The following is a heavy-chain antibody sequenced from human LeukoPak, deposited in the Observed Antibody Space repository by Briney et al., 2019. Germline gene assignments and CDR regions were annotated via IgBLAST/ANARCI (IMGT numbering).Heavy chain of an antibody. J-gene: IGHJ5*02. D-gene: IGHD3-3*01. CDR3: ARDHYDFWSGESNWFDP. Sequence: GGSLRLSCAASGFTFSSYSMNWVRQAPGKGLEWVSSISSSSSYIYYADSVKGRFTISRDNAKNSLYLQMNSLRAEDTAVYYCARDHYDFWSGESNWFDPWGQGTLVTVSS. CDR2: ISSSSSYI. CDR1: GFTFSSYS. V-gene: IGHV3-21*01.